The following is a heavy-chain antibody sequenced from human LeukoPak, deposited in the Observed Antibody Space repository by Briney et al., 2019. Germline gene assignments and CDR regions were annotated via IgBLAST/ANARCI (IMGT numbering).Heavy chain of an antibody. Sequence: SGTLSLTCAVSGGSISSSNWWSWVRQPPGKGLEWIGEINHSGSTNYNPSLKSRVTISVDTSKNQFSLKLSSVTAADTAVYYCARRSWFGELSYWGQGTLVTVSS. D-gene: IGHD3-10*01. CDR2: INHSGST. V-gene: IGHV4-4*02. J-gene: IGHJ4*02. CDR1: GGSISSSNW. CDR3: ARRSWFGELSY.